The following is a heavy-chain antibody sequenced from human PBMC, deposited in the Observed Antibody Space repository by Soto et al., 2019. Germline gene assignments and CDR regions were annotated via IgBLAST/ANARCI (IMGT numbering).Heavy chain of an antibody. CDR1: GFSLSTSGLS. J-gene: IGHJ4*02. Sequence: QITLKESGPTLVKPTETLTLTCTFSGFSLSTSGLSVGWIRQPPGKPLEWLALIYWDDDKRFSPSLKSRLTITKYTSKNQVVLTMTKMDPVDTATYYCAHSYSSGWYYDYWGQGTLVTVSS. CDR2: IYWDDDK. V-gene: IGHV2-5*02. D-gene: IGHD6-19*01. CDR3: AHSYSSGWYYDY.